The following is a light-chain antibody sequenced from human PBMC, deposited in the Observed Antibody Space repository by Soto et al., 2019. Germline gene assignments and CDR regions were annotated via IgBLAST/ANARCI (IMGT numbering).Light chain of an antibody. V-gene: IGLV1-40*01. CDR2: NFN. Sequence: QAVVTQPPSVSGAPGQRVTISCSGSSSSVGGDFAVHWYQQVPGTAPKLLIYNFNNRPSGVPDRFSGSMSGTSASLAISGLQAEDEADYYCQAHDSSLSGNVVFGGGTKLTVL. CDR3: QAHDSSLSGNVV. CDR1: SSSVGGDFA. J-gene: IGLJ2*01.